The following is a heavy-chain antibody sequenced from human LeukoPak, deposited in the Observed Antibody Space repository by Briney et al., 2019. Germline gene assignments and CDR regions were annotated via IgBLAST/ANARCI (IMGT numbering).Heavy chain of an antibody. Sequence: ASVKVSCKASGYTFTSYYMHWVRQAPGQGLEWMGIINPSGGSTSYAQKFQGRVTMTRDTSTSTVYMELSSLRSEDTAVYYCARDYCGPTGLLLLAFDYWGQGTLVTVSS. J-gene: IGHJ4*02. V-gene: IGHV1-46*01. CDR1: GYTFTSYY. CDR3: ARDYCGPTGLLLLAFDY. D-gene: IGHD3-22*01. CDR2: INPSGGST.